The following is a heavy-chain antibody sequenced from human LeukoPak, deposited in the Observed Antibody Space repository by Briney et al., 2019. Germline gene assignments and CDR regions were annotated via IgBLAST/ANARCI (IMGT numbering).Heavy chain of an antibody. CDR2: TSWNSGTV. Sequence: GGSLRLSYAASGFTFDDYAMHWVRQAPGKGLEWVAGTSWNSGTVAYGDSVKGRFTISRDNAKDSLWLQMNSLRAEDMALYYCAKDSRPRFDTSGWYSFDYWGQGTLVTVSS. D-gene: IGHD6-19*01. V-gene: IGHV3-9*03. J-gene: IGHJ4*02. CDR3: AKDSRPRFDTSGWYSFDY. CDR1: GFTFDDYA.